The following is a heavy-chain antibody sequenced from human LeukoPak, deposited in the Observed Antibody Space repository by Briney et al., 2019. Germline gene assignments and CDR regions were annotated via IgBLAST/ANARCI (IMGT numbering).Heavy chain of an antibody. V-gene: IGHV3-30*18. CDR1: GFTFSSYG. CDR3: AKDSVPNDFWSGFDY. J-gene: IGHJ4*02. CDR2: ISYDGSNK. D-gene: IGHD3-3*01. Sequence: PGGSLRLSCAASGFTFSSYGMHWVRQAPGKGLEWVAVISYDGSNKYYADSVKGRFTISRDNSKNTLYLQMNSLRAEDTAVYYCAKDSVPNDFWSGFDYWGQGTLVTVSS.